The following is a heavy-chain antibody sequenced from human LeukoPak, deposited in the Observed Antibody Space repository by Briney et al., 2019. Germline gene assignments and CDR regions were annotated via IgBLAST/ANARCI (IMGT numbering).Heavy chain of an antibody. J-gene: IGHJ5*02. V-gene: IGHV4-34*01. CDR3: TRERSTPGINWFDP. CDR1: GESFSAYS. Sequence: PSETLSLTCAVYGESFSAYSWNWIRQSPGKGLECIGEINHSGSTNYNPSLKSRVTISVDTSKNQTSKRQYSLKFNSVTAADTAVYYCTRERSTPGINWFDPWGQGTLVTVSS. CDR2: INHSGST. D-gene: IGHD1-1*01.